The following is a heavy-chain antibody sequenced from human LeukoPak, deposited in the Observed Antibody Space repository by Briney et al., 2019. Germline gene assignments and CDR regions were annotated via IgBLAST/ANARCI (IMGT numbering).Heavy chain of an antibody. CDR3: ARGDIVVVPAAMPVRYGMDV. J-gene: IGHJ6*02. CDR1: GDSISSYY. Sequence: SETLSLTCTVSGDSISSYYWSWIRQPPGKGLEWIGHIYYSGSTNNNPSLKSRVTISVDTSKNQFSLKLSSVTAADTAVYYCARGDIVVVPAAMPVRYGMDVWGQGTTVTVSS. V-gene: IGHV4-59*01. D-gene: IGHD2-2*01. CDR2: IYYSGST.